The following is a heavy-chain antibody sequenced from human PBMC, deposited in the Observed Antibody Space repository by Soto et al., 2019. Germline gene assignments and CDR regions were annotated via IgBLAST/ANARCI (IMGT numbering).Heavy chain of an antibody. CDR3: AREPDSSGYYPPSGHFDY. J-gene: IGHJ4*02. CDR2: IWYDGSNK. V-gene: IGHV3-33*01. D-gene: IGHD3-22*01. Sequence: QVQLVESGGGVVQPGRSLRLSCAASGFTFSSYGMHWVRQAPGKGLEWVAVIWYDGSNKYYADSVKGRFTISRDNSKNTLYLQMNSLRAEDTAVYYCAREPDSSGYYPPSGHFDYWGQGTLVTVSS. CDR1: GFTFSSYG.